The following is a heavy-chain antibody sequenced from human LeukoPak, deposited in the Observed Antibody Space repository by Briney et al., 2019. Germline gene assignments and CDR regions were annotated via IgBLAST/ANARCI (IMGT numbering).Heavy chain of an antibody. D-gene: IGHD2-15*01. CDR1: GGSISSTTYY. Sequence: PSETLSLTCTVSGGSISSTTYYWGWIRQPPGKGLVWIATMYYSGSSGNTYYNPSLKSRVAISVDTSTNQVSLKLSSVTAADTSVYYCARGSGSCADSWGQGTLVTVSS. J-gene: IGHJ4*02. CDR3: ARGSGSCADS. V-gene: IGHV4-39*01. CDR2: MYYSGSSGNT.